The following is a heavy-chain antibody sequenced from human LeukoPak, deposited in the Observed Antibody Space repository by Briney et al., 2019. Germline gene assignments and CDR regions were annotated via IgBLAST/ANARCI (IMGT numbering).Heavy chain of an antibody. CDR3: AREADRWFDP. Sequence: SETLSLTCTVSGGSISSYYWTWIRQPPGEGLEWIGYIYYSGSTDYNPSLESRVTISVDTSKNQFSLKLSSVTAADTAVYYCAREADRWFDPWGQGTLVTVSS. CDR1: GGSISSYY. V-gene: IGHV4-59*12. CDR2: IYYSGST. J-gene: IGHJ5*02.